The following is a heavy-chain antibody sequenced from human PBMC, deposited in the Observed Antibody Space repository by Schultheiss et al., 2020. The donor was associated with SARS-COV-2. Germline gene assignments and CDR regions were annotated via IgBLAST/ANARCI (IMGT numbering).Heavy chain of an antibody. J-gene: IGHJ6*02. D-gene: IGHD6-6*01. CDR1: GYTFTSYG. Sequence: ASVKVSCKASGYTFTSYGISWVRQAPGQGLEWMGWISAYNGNTNYAQKLQGRVTMTTDTSTSTAYMELSSLRSEDTAVYYCARDAAKQSRIVARRDYGMDVWGQGTTVTVSS. CDR2: ISAYNGNT. V-gene: IGHV1-18*01. CDR3: ARDAAKQSRIVARRDYGMDV.